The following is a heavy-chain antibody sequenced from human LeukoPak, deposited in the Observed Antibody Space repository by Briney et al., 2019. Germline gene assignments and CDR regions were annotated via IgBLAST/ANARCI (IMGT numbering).Heavy chain of an antibody. J-gene: IGHJ4*02. CDR3: AREPYGSGSYQFDY. CDR2: ISSSSSTI. V-gene: IGHV3-48*02. CDR1: GFTFSSYA. Sequence: PGGSLRLSCAASGFTFSSYAMSWVRQAPGKGLEWVSYISSSSSTIYYADSVKGRFTISRDNAKNSLYLQMNSLRDEDTAVYYCAREPYGSGSYQFDYWGQGTLVTVSS. D-gene: IGHD3-10*01.